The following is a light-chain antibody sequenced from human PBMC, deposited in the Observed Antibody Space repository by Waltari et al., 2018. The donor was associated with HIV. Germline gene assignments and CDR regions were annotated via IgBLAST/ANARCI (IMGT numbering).Light chain of an antibody. CDR1: QSISSY. J-gene: IGKJ4*01. Sequence: DIQMTQSPSSLSASVGDRVTITCRASQSISSYLNWYQQKPGKAPKVLIYAASSLQSGVPSRFSGSGSGTDFTLTISSLQPEDCATYYCQQSYSTPLTFGGGTKVEIK. CDR2: AAS. CDR3: QQSYSTPLT. V-gene: IGKV1-39*01.